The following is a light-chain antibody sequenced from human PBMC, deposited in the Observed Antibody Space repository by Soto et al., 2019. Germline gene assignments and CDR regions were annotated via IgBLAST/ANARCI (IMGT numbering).Light chain of an antibody. Sequence: EIVMTQSPATLSVSPGERATLSCRASESVSTNLAWYQQKPGQAPRLLIYAASTRATGIPARFSGSGSGTDSTLTFSSRQSEDFAVYYCNQYDMGRVFGGGTKVDI. CDR2: AAS. CDR1: ESVSTN. V-gene: IGKV3-15*01. CDR3: NQYDMGRV. J-gene: IGKJ4*01.